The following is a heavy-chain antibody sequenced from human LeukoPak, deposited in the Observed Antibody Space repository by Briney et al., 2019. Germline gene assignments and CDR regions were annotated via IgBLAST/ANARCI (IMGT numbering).Heavy chain of an antibody. CDR3: ARGEDGDYYFQH. CDR1: GGSFSGYY. Sequence: PSETLSLTCAVYGGSFSGYYWSWIRQPPGKGLEWIGEINHSGSSNYNPFLKSRVTISVDTSKNQFSLKLSSVTAADTAVYYCARGEDGDYYFQHWGQGTLVTVSS. CDR2: INHSGSS. V-gene: IGHV4-34*01. D-gene: IGHD4-17*01. J-gene: IGHJ1*01.